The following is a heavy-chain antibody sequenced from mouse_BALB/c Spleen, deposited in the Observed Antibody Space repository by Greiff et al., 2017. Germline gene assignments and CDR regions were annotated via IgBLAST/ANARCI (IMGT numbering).Heavy chain of an antibody. V-gene: IGHV5-9-4*01. CDR3: ARDYGNYFDY. J-gene: IGHJ2*01. D-gene: IGHD2-1*01. Sequence: EVKVVESGGGLVKPGGSLKLSCAASGFTFSSYAMSWVRQSPEKRLEWVAEISSGGSYTYYPDTVTGRFTISRDNAKNTLYLEMSSLRSEDTAMYYCARDYGNYFDYWGQGTTLTVSS. CDR2: ISSGGSYT. CDR1: GFTFSSYA.